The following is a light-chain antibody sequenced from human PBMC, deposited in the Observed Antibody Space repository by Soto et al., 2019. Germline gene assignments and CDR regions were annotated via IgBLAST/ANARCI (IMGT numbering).Light chain of an antibody. Sequence: QSALTQPASVSGFPGQSITISCTGTTSDVGSYDVVSWYQQHPGEAPQLIIYVGSKRPSGLSNRFSGSKSGNTASLTISGLQAEDEADYYCCSYGGSSWVFGGGTQLTVL. V-gene: IGLV2-23*01. CDR3: CSYGGSSWV. J-gene: IGLJ3*02. CDR1: TSDVGSYDV. CDR2: VGS.